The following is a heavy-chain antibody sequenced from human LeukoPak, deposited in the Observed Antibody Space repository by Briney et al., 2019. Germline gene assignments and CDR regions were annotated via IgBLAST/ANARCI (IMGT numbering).Heavy chain of an antibody. CDR3: ARDRGRDGTGTTMDWFDP. D-gene: IGHD1-1*01. Sequence: PSETLSLTCTVSGGSISSSDYYWSWIRQPPGKGLEWIGYIYYSGTTDYNPSLKSRVTISVDTSKNQFPLKLSSATAADTAVYYCARDRGRDGTGTTMDWFDPWGQGTLVTVSS. J-gene: IGHJ5*02. CDR1: GGSISSSDYY. V-gene: IGHV4-30-4*08. CDR2: IYYSGTT.